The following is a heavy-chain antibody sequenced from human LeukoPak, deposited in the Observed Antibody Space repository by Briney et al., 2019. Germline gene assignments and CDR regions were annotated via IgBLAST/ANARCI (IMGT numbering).Heavy chain of an antibody. CDR1: GFTLSDYA. D-gene: IGHD2/OR15-2a*01. CDR2: IWYDGSNI. CDR3: ARDWVASTRLAGDC. J-gene: IGHJ4*02. V-gene: IGHV3-33*01. Sequence: GRSLSLSCAASGFTLSDYAVHWVRQAPGKGLEWVAMIWYDGSNIYYADSVKGRFTISRDNSKNTVSLQMNSLRVEDTAVYYCARDWVASTRLAGDCWGQGTLVTVPS.